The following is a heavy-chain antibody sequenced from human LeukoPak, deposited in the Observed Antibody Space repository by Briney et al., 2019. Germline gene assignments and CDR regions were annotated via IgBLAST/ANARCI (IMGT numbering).Heavy chain of an antibody. V-gene: IGHV3-7*01. CDR2: IKQDGSEK. CDR3: ARAPHGGWFDP. D-gene: IGHD3-3*01. J-gene: IGHJ5*02. CDR1: GFTFISYW. Sequence: PGGSLRLSCAASGFTFISYWMSWVRQAPGKGLEWVANIKQDGSEKYYVDSVKGRFTISRDNAKNSLYLQMNSLRAEDTAVYYCARAPHGGWFDPWGQRTLVTVSS.